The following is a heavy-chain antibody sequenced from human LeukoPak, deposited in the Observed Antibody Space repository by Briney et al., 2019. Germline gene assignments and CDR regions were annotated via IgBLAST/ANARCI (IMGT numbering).Heavy chain of an antibody. J-gene: IGHJ2*01. CDR1: GYSISSGYY. Sequence: PSETLSLTCAVSGYSISSGYYWGWIRQPPGKGLDWIGSIFHSGNTHYNPSLRSRVTISVDTSKDQFSLKVTSVTAADTGVYRYFDVWGRGTLVTVSS. CDR3: FDV. CDR2: IFHSGNT. V-gene: IGHV4-38-2*01.